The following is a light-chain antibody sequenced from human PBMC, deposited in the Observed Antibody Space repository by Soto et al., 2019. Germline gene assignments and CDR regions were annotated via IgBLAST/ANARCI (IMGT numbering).Light chain of an antibody. J-gene: IGKJ5*01. CDR3: LQSHSTPLT. Sequence: DVQMTQFPSSLSASVGDRVTITCRASQNIKNYLSWYQQRPGKAPRVVIFAATLLQSGVPSTFSGSGSGTEFTLTISSLHPDDFATYYCLQSHSTPLTFGQGTRL. CDR2: AAT. CDR1: QNIKNY. V-gene: IGKV1-39*01.